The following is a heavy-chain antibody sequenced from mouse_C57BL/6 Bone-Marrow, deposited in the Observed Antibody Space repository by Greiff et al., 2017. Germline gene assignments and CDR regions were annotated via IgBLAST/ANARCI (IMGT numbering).Heavy chain of an antibody. CDR1: GYTFTSYW. D-gene: IGHD1-1*02. CDR2: IYPGSGST. Sequence: QVQLKQPGAELVKPGASVKMSCKASGYTFTSYWITWVKQRPGQGLEWIGDIYPGSGSTNYNEKSKSKATLTVDTSSSTAYMQLSSLTSEDSAVYYCARFGGYYFDYWGQGTTLTVSS. J-gene: IGHJ2*01. V-gene: IGHV1-55*01. CDR3: ARFGGYYFDY.